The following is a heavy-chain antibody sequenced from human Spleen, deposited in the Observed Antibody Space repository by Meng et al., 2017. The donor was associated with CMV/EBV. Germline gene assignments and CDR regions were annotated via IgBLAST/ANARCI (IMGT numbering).Heavy chain of an antibody. CDR3: ARGSNDFWSGYSNWFDP. J-gene: IGHJ5*02. CDR2: INPTGGGST. Sequence: ASVKVSCKASGFTFASFHLHWVRQAPGQGLEWLGMINPTGGGSTAYAQKFEGRVTMTRNTSISTAYMELSSLRSEDTAVYYCARGSNDFWSGYSNWFDPWGQGTLVTVSS. D-gene: IGHD3-3*01. V-gene: IGHV1-46*01. CDR1: GFTFASFH.